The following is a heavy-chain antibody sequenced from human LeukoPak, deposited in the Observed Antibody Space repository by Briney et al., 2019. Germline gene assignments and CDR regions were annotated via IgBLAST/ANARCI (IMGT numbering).Heavy chain of an antibody. V-gene: IGHV4-4*07. CDR2: IYTSGST. CDR3: ARLRGQWLAPYYYYYMDV. Sequence: SETLSLTCTVPGGSISSYYWSWIRQPAGKGLEWIGRIYTSGSTNYNPSLKSRVTMSVDTSKNQFSLKLSSVTAADTAVYYCARLRGQWLAPYYYYYMDVWGKGTTVTVSS. J-gene: IGHJ6*03. D-gene: IGHD6-19*01. CDR1: GGSISSYY.